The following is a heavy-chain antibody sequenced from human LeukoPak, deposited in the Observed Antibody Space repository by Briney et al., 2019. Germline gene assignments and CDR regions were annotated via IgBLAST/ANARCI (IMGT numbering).Heavy chain of an antibody. CDR2: ISYDGSNK. V-gene: IGHV3-30*18. CDR3: AKGGTDGIAFDI. Sequence: GRSLRLSCAASGFTFSSYGMHWVRQAPGKGLEWVAVISYDGSNKYYADSVKGRFTISRDNSKNTLYLQMNSLRAEDTAVYYCAKGGTDGIAFDIWGQGTMVTVSS. CDR1: GFTFSSYG. J-gene: IGHJ3*02. D-gene: IGHD5-24*01.